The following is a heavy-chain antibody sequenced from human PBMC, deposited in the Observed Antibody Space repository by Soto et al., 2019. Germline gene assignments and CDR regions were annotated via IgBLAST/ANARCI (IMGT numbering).Heavy chain of an antibody. V-gene: IGHV1-46*01. Sequence: QEQLVQSGAEVKEPGASLKVSCKASGDTFTNNFIHWVRQAPGQGLEWMGRINPNSGATLYAQEFQGRLTLTTDTSTSTVSLDLTGLKPEDSAVYYCASRVLCDMDVWGQGTTVTVSS. CDR3: ASRVLCDMDV. CDR2: INPNSGAT. D-gene: IGHD2-21*01. CDR1: GDTFTNNF. J-gene: IGHJ6*02.